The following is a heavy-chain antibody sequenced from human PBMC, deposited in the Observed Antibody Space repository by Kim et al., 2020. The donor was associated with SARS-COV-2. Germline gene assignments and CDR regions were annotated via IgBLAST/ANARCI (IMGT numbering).Heavy chain of an antibody. CDR1: GFTFSSYS. Sequence: GGSLRLSCAASGFTFSSYSMNWVRQAPGKGLEWVSSISSSSSYIYYADSVKGRFTISRDNAKNSLYLQMNSLRAEDTAVYYCARDLGYCSGGSCYRLGYWGQGTLVTVSS. D-gene: IGHD2-15*01. CDR2: ISSSSSYI. J-gene: IGHJ4*02. V-gene: IGHV3-21*01. CDR3: ARDLGYCSGGSCYRLGY.